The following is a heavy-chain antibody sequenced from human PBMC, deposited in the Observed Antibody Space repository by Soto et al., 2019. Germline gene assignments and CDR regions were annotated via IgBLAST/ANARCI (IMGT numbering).Heavy chain of an antibody. Sequence: QVQLVQSGPEVKKPGASVKVSCKASGYTFTSYYMHWVRQAPGQGLEWMGIINPSGGSTSYAQKFQGRVTMTRDTSTSTGYMELSSLRSEDTAVYYCARAYSGYDVKYYYYGMDVWGQGTTVTVSS. CDR1: GYTFTSYY. D-gene: IGHD5-12*01. J-gene: IGHJ6*02. CDR3: ARAYSGYDVKYYYYGMDV. CDR2: INPSGGST. V-gene: IGHV1-46*01.